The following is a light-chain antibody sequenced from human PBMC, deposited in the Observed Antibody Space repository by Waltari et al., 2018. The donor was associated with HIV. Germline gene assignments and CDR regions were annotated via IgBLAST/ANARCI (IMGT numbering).Light chain of an antibody. J-gene: IGKJ3*01. CDR3: QQANSFPFT. CDR2: GAS. CDR1: QDVSRW. V-gene: IGKV1-12*01. Sequence: DIQMTQSPSSVSASVGDRVTITCRASQDVSRWLAWYQQKPGKATKLLIYGASSLQSGVPSRFSGSGSGTDFTLTISSLQAEDFATYYCQQANSFPFTFGPGTKVDLK.